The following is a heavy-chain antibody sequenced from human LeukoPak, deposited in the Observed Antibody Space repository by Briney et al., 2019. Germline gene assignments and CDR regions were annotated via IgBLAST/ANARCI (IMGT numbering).Heavy chain of an antibody. J-gene: IGHJ4*02. CDR1: DASINNYH. Sequence: SETLSLTCAVSDASINNYHWTWIRQPPGKGLEWIGFIYYTGRSDYNPSLKSRVTISVDTSKNQFSLKLSSVTAADTAVYYCARDPIAVGYFDYWGQGTLVTVSS. CDR3: ARDPIAVGYFDY. V-gene: IGHV4-59*01. D-gene: IGHD6-19*01. CDR2: IYYTGRS.